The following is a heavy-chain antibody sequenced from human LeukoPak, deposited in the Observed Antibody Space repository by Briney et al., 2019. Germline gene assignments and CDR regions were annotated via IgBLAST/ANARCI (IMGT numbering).Heavy chain of an antibody. V-gene: IGHV3-23*01. CDR2: ISGSGGST. D-gene: IGHD2-2*01. J-gene: IGHJ4*02. Sequence: GGSLRLSCAASGFTFSSYEMNWVRQAPGKGLEWVSAISGSGGSTYYADSVKGRYTISRDNSKNTLYLQMNSLRAEDTAVYYCATCRGSTSCYPQRFDYWGQGTLVTVSS. CDR1: GFTFSSYE. CDR3: ATCRGSTSCYPQRFDY.